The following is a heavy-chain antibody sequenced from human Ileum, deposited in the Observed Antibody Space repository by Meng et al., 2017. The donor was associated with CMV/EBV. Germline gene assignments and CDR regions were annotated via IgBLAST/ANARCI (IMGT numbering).Heavy chain of an antibody. Sequence: GESLKISCAASGFTFSSYSMNWVRQAPGKGLEWVSSISSSSSYISYADSVKGRFTISRDNAKNSLYLQMNSLRAEDTAVYYCARVMGFDPWGQGTLVTVSS. CDR2: ISSSSSYI. CDR3: ARVMGFDP. D-gene: IGHD3-10*01. CDR1: GFTFSSYS. V-gene: IGHV3-21*01. J-gene: IGHJ5*02.